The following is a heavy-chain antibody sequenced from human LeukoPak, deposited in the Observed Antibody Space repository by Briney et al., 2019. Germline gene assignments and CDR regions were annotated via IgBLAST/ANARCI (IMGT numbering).Heavy chain of an antibody. Sequence: GGSLRLSCAASGFTFSSYSMNWVRQAPGKGLEWVAVISYDGSNKYYADSVKGRFTISRDNSKNTLYLQMNSLRAEDTAVYYCAKVPAAGRNDYWGQGTLVTVSS. V-gene: IGHV3-30*18. CDR2: ISYDGSNK. D-gene: IGHD6-13*01. J-gene: IGHJ4*02. CDR3: AKVPAAGRNDY. CDR1: GFTFSSYS.